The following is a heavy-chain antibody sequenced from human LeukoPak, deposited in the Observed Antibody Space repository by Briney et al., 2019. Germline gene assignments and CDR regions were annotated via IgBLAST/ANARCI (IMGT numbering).Heavy chain of an antibody. D-gene: IGHD1-14*01. CDR3: ARVSGWCDP. Sequence: GGSLRLSCAASGFTFSTSEMNWVRQAPGKGLEWVSYISSSGSTIYYADSVKGRFTVSRDNAKNTLYLQMNSLRAEDTAVYYCARVSGWCDPWGQGTLVTVSS. CDR2: ISSSGSTI. V-gene: IGHV3-48*03. CDR1: GFTFSTSE. J-gene: IGHJ5*02.